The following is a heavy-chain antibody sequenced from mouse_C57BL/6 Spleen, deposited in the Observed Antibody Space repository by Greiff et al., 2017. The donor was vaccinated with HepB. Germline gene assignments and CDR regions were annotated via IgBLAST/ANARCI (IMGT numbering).Heavy chain of an antibody. V-gene: IGHV1-76*01. CDR2: IYPGSGKT. Sequence: QVQLKQSGAELVRPGASVKLSCKASGYTFTDYYINWVKQRPGQGLEWIARIYPGSGKTYYNEKFKGKATLTAEKSSSTAYMQLSSLTSEDSAVYFCATSNWDGAMDYWGQGTSVTVSS. J-gene: IGHJ4*01. D-gene: IGHD4-1*02. CDR1: GYTFTDYY. CDR3: ATSNWDGAMDY.